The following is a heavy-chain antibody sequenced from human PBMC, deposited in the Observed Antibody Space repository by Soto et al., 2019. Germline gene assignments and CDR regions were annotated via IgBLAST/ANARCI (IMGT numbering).Heavy chain of an antibody. CDR2: IIPIFGTA. V-gene: IGHV1-69*01. J-gene: IGHJ5*02. CDR1: GGTFSSYA. D-gene: IGHD3-10*01. CDR3: ARFPYYGSGSTPNWFDL. Sequence: QVQLVQSGAEVKKPGSSVKVSCKASGGTFSSYAISWVRQAPGQGREWMGGIIPIFGTANYAQKVQGRVTITADESTSTAYRELSSLRSEDTAVYYCARFPYYGSGSTPNWFDLWGQGTLVTVSS.